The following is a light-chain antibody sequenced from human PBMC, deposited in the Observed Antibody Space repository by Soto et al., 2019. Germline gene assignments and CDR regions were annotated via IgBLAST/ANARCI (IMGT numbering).Light chain of an antibody. V-gene: IGLV1-44*01. Sequence: QSALTQPPSASGTPGQRVTISCSGSSSNIGSNTVNWYQQLPGTAPKLVIYSNNQRPSGVPDRFSGSKSGTSASLAISVLQSEDEADYYCVAWDDSLNGYVVFGGGTKVTV. CDR3: VAWDDSLNGYVV. CDR1: SSNIGSNT. CDR2: SNN. J-gene: IGLJ2*01.